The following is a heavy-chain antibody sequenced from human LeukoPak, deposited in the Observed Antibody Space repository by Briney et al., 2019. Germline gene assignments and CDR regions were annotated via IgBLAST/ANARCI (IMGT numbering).Heavy chain of an antibody. CDR1: GFVVTNNY. Sequence: PGGSLRLSCAASGFVVTNNYMSWVRQAPGKGLEWVSSIYAGETTEYAGSVKGRFTISRDTSKNTLYLQMNSLRTEDTAVYYCATLYGGQRADGYWGQGTLVTVSS. CDR3: ATLYGGQRADGY. CDR2: IYAGETT. J-gene: IGHJ4*02. V-gene: IGHV3-53*01. D-gene: IGHD2-15*01.